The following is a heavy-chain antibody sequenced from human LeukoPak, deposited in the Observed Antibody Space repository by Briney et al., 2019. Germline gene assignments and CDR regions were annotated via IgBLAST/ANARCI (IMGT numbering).Heavy chain of an antibody. CDR3: VRDVWWTYDY. CDR2: IRIRAKGYTT. J-gene: IGHJ4*02. D-gene: IGHD2-8*02. CDR1: GFTFSDYY. V-gene: IGHV3-72*01. Sequence: GGSLRLSCAASGFTFSDYYMDWVRQTPGKGLEWVGRIRIRAKGYTTDYGASVKGRFTISRDDSKNSVYLQMNSLQSEDTAVYYCVRDVWWTYDYWGQGTLVTVSS.